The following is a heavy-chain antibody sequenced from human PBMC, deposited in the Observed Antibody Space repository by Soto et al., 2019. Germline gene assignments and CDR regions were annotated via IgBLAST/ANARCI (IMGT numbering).Heavy chain of an antibody. CDR2: INPSGGRT. Sequence: ASVKVSCKASGYIFTNYYIYWVRQAPGQGLEWMGMINPSGGRTTFAQRFQDRVPLARDTSTSTVYMELSSLRSDDTAVYYCARAAAGGWGFDYWGQGTLVTVSS. CDR1: GYIFTNYY. J-gene: IGHJ4*02. CDR3: ARAAAGGWGFDY. V-gene: IGHV1-46*01. D-gene: IGHD6-13*01.